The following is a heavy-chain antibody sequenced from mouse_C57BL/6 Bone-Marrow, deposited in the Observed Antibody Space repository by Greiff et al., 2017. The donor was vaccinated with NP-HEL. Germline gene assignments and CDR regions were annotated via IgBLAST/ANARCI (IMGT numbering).Heavy chain of an antibody. CDR1: GYTFTSYW. Sequence: QVQLQQPGAELVKPGASVKLSCKASGYTFTSYWMHWVKQRPGQGLEWIGMIHPNSGSTKYNEKFKSKATLTVDKSSSTAYMQLSRLTSEDSAVYYCARRNWVYFDYWGQGTTLTVSS. CDR2: IHPNSGST. D-gene: IGHD4-1*01. V-gene: IGHV1-64*01. CDR3: ARRNWVYFDY. J-gene: IGHJ2*01.